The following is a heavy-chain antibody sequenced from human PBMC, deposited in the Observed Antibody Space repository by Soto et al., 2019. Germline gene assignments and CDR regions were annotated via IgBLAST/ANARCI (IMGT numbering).Heavy chain of an antibody. V-gene: IGHV3-23*01. CDR1: GFTFSSYA. Sequence: PGGSLRLSCAASGFTFSSYAMSWVRQAPGKGLEWVSAISGSGGSTHYADSVKGRFTISRDNSKNTLYLQMNSLRAEDTAVYYCANQGSAALGDYYYGMDVWGQGTTVTVSS. D-gene: IGHD2-2*01. CDR3: ANQGSAALGDYYYGMDV. CDR2: ISGSGGST. J-gene: IGHJ6*02.